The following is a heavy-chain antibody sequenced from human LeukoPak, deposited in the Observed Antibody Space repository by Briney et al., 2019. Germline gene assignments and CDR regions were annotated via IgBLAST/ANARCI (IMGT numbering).Heavy chain of an antibody. Sequence: SETLSLTCTVSGGSISSYYWSWIRQPPGKGLEWIGYIYYSGSTNYNPSLKSRVTISVDTSKNQFSLKLSSVTAADTAVYYCARGVAVAGRWFDYWGQGTLVTVSS. V-gene: IGHV4-59*01. CDR2: IYYSGST. D-gene: IGHD6-19*01. J-gene: IGHJ4*02. CDR3: ARGVAVAGRWFDY. CDR1: GGSISSYY.